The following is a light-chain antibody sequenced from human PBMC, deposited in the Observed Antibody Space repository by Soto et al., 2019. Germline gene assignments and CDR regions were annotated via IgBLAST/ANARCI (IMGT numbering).Light chain of an antibody. Sequence: AIQMTQFPASLSASVGDRVTITCRASQGIRDELGWYQQKPGKAPNLLIYGASRLERGVPSRFSGSGSGTDISLTISSLRPEDSATYFCLQDYNYPRTFGQGTKLQIK. CDR2: GAS. CDR1: QGIRDE. V-gene: IGKV1-6*01. J-gene: IGKJ2*01. CDR3: LQDYNYPRT.